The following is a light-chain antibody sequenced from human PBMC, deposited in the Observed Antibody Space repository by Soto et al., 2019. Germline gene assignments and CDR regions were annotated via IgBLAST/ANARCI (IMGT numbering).Light chain of an antibody. CDR1: GNDVGGYDY. CDR3: NSYTSSYTLV. J-gene: IGLJ2*01. V-gene: IGLV2-14*01. CDR2: EVS. Sequence: QSALTQPASVSGSPGQSITISCSGTGNDVGGYDYVSWYQQHPGKAPKLVIYEVSNRPSWVSNRFSGSKSGNTASLTISGLQPEDEADYYCNSYTSSYTLVFGGGTKLTVL.